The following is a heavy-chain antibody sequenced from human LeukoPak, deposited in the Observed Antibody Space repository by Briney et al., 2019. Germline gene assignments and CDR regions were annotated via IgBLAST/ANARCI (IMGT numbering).Heavy chain of an antibody. Sequence: GGSLRLSCAASGFTFTNYAMTWVRQAPGKGLEWVSGISGNGGHTFYADSVKGRFTISRDNSKNTLYLQMNSLRAEDTAVYYCARGYGSTSYDYPFDIWGQGTMVTVSS. CDR2: ISGNGGHT. J-gene: IGHJ3*02. V-gene: IGHV3-23*01. D-gene: IGHD3-10*01. CDR3: ARGYGSTSYDYPFDI. CDR1: GFTFTNYA.